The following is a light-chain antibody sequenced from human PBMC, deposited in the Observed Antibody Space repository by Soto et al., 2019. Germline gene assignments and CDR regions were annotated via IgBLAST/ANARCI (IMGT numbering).Light chain of an antibody. V-gene: IGKV3-20*01. CDR1: QSVSTRY. J-gene: IGKJ2*01. Sequence: ESMLTQSPGTLSLSPGERATLSCRASQSVSTRYLAWYQQKPGQAPRLLIYGASISATGIPDRFSGSGSATDFTLTISRLEPEDFAVYYCHQFGSSPPAFTFGQGTKLEI. CDR3: HQFGSSPPAFT. CDR2: GAS.